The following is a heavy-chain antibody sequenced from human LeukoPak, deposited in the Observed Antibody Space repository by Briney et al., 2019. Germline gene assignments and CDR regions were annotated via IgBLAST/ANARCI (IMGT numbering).Heavy chain of an antibody. J-gene: IGHJ5*02. CDR2: IYTSGCT. Sequence: SETLSLTCTDSGGSISSGSYYWSWIRQPAGKDLAWIGRIYTSGCTNYIPSFKSRLTISVDTSKNQFSLKLSSVTAADTAVYYCARAGYYEGWFDPWGQGTLVTVSS. CDR3: ARAGYYEGWFDP. CDR1: GGSISSGSYY. V-gene: IGHV4-61*02. D-gene: IGHD3-22*01.